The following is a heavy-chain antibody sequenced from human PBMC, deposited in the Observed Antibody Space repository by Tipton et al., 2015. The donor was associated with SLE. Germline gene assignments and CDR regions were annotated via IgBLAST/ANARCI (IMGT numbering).Heavy chain of an antibody. CDR3: ARGGNGYSFFDY. D-gene: IGHD2-21*01. CDR2: IYYSGST. V-gene: IGHV4-39*07. Sequence: TLSLTCTVSGGSISSYYWAWIRQPPGKGLEWIGSIYYSGSTYYNPSLKSRVTISVDTSKNQFSLKLSSVTAADTAVYYCARGGNGYSFFDYWGQGTLVTVSS. CDR1: GGSISSYY. J-gene: IGHJ4*02.